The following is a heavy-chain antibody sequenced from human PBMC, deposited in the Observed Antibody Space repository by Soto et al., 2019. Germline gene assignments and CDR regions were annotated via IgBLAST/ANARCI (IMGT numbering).Heavy chain of an antibody. V-gene: IGHV3-30*18. CDR3: AKGRGSYPPGGAFDI. D-gene: IGHD1-26*01. Sequence: QVQLVESGGGVVQPGRSLRLSCAASGFTFSSYGMHWVRQAPGKGLEWVAVISYDGSNKYYADSVKGRFTISRDNSKNTLYLQMNSLRAEDTAVYYCAKGRGSYPPGGAFDIWGQGTMVTVSS. J-gene: IGHJ3*02. CDR1: GFTFSSYG. CDR2: ISYDGSNK.